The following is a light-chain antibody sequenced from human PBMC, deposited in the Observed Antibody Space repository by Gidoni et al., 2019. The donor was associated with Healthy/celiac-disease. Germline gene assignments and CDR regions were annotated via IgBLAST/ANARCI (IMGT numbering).Light chain of an antibody. CDR1: QSVSSN. Sequence: IVMTQSPATLSVSPGERATLSCRASQSVSSNLAWYQQKPGQAPRLLIYGASTRATGIPARFSGSGSGTEFTLTISSLKSEDFAVYYCQQYNNWPRTFGQGTKVEIK. CDR2: GAS. V-gene: IGKV3-15*01. J-gene: IGKJ1*01. CDR3: QQYNNWPRT.